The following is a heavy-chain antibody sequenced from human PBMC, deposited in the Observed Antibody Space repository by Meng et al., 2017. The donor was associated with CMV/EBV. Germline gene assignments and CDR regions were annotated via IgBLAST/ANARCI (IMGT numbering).Heavy chain of an antibody. Sequence: FSSYGMPWVRQAPGQGLEWMGWINPNSGGTNYAQQFQGRVTMTRDTSISTAYMELSRLRSDDTAVYYCARVPDTIFGVVIKYFQHWGQGTLVTVSS. CDR1: FSSYG. CDR3: ARVPDTIFGVVIKYFQH. V-gene: IGHV1-2*02. D-gene: IGHD3-3*01. J-gene: IGHJ1*01. CDR2: INPNSGGT.